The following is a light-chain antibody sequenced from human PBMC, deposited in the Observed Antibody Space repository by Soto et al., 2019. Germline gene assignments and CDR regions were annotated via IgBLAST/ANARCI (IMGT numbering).Light chain of an antibody. CDR2: DVT. Sequence: QSPLTQPRSVSGSPGQSVTISCTGTSSDVGVYNLVSWYQQHPGRAPKFLIYDVTERPSGVPDRFSGSKSGNTASLTISGLRPEDEADYYCCSYAGNYTFIFGGGTKVTVL. V-gene: IGLV2-11*01. CDR3: CSYAGNYTFI. CDR1: SSDVGVYNL. J-gene: IGLJ2*01.